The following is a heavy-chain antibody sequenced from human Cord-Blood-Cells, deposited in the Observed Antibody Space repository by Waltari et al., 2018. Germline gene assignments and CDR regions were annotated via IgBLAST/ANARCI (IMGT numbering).Heavy chain of an antibody. J-gene: IGHJ4*02. D-gene: IGHD3-22*01. V-gene: IGHV3-7*01. Sequence: EVQLVESGGGLVQPGGSLRLSCAASGFTFSSYWMSWVRQAPGQGLEWVANIKQDVSEKDYVDSVKGRFTISRDNAKNSLYLQMNSRRAEDTAVYYCARGYYDSSGYYYYWGQGTLVTVSS. CDR1: GFTFSSYW. CDR3: ARGYYDSSGYYYY. CDR2: IKQDVSEK.